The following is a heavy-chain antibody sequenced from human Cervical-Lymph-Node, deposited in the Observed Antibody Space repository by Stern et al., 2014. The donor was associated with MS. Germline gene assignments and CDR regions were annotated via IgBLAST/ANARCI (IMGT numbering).Heavy chain of an antibody. Sequence: QLQLQESGPGLVKPSETLSLTCTVSGGSISSYYWSWIRQPPGKGLEWIGDIYYSGSTNYNPSLKSRVTISVDTSKNQFSLKLSSVTAADTAVYYCARVDSYGSWYFDLWGRGTLVTVPS. CDR2: IYYSGST. CDR1: GGSISSYY. CDR3: ARVDSYGSWYFDL. V-gene: IGHV4-59*01. J-gene: IGHJ2*01. D-gene: IGHD5-18*01.